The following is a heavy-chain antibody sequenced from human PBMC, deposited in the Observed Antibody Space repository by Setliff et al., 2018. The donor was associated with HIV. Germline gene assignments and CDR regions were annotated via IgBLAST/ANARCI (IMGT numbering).Heavy chain of an antibody. CDR2: INHSGST. Sequence: SETLSLTCAVYGGSFSAYYWSWIRQPPGKGLEWIGEINHSGSTNYNPSLKTRVTIMVDTSKNQFSRKLGSVTAADTAVYYCASSRGETYPHVDWSQGTTVTVSS. V-gene: IGHV4-34*01. CDR1: GGSFSAYY. CDR3: ASSRGETYPHVD. J-gene: IGHJ6*02.